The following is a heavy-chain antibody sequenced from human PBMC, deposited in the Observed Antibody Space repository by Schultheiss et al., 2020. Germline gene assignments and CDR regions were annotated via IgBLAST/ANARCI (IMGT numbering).Heavy chain of an antibody. CDR3: ARGAGSYLDAFDI. J-gene: IGHJ3*02. V-gene: IGHV3-74*01. Sequence: GGSLRLSCAASGFTFSSYDMHWVRQAPGKGLVWVSRINSDGSSTSYADSVKGRFTISRDNAKNTLYLQMNSLRAEDTAVYYCARGAGSYLDAFDIWGQGTMVTVSS. CDR2: INSDGSST. D-gene: IGHD1-26*01. CDR1: GFTFSSYD.